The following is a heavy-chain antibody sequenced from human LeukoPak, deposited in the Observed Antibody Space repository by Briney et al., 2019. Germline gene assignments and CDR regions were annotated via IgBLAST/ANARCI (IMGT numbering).Heavy chain of an antibody. J-gene: IGHJ4*02. CDR1: GFTFSSYA. Sequence: GGSLRLSCAASGFTFSSYAMSWVRQAPGKGLEWVSSITSSGAATYYADSVKGRFTISRDNSDNTLYLQMNSLRAEDTAVSYCEKDRPMYYANNGHYYKLNGDCWGQGNLVTVSS. D-gene: IGHD3-16*01. CDR2: ITSSGAAT. V-gene: IGHV3-23*01. CDR3: EKDRPMYYANNGHYYKLNGDC.